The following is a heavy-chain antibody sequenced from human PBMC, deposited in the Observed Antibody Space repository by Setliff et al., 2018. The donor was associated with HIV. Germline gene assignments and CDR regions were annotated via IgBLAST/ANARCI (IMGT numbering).Heavy chain of an antibody. Sequence: LSLTCTVSGGSINSYFWSWIRQPPGKALEWIGYIYNSGSTNYNPSLRSRGTISVDTSKNQFSLKLRSVTAADTAVYYCARHALSLNPFDPWGQGTLVTVS. CDR1: GGSINSYF. CDR2: IYNSGST. J-gene: IGHJ5*02. V-gene: IGHV4-59*08. CDR3: ARHALSLNPFDP.